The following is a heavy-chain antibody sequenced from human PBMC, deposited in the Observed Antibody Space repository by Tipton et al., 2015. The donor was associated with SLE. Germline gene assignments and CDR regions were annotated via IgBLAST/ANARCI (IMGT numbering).Heavy chain of an antibody. V-gene: IGHV4-59*08. Sequence: TLSLTCTVSGSSITAYYWTWIRQPPGKGLEWIGYIYYSGSTNYNPSLKSRVTISVDTSKNQFPLKLSSVTAADTAVYYCAWGSSAFEIWGQGTLVTVSS. J-gene: IGHJ3*02. CDR3: AWGSSAFEI. CDR2: IYYSGST. D-gene: IGHD3-16*01. CDR1: GSSITAYY.